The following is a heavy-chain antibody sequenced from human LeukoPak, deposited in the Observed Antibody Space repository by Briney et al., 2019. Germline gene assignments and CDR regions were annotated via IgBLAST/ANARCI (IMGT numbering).Heavy chain of an antibody. Sequence: GGSLRLSCAASGFTFSSYDMNWVRQAPGKGLEWVSVISGSGGSTHYADSVKGRFTISRDNSKNTLYLQMNSLRAEDTAVYYCATTIGGYNYGPSFDYWGQGTLVTVSS. CDR3: ATTIGGYNYGPSFDY. V-gene: IGHV3-23*01. J-gene: IGHJ4*02. CDR1: GFTFSSYD. D-gene: IGHD5-18*01. CDR2: ISGSGGST.